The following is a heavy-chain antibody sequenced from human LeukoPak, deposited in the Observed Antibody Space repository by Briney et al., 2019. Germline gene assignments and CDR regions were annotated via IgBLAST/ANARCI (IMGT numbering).Heavy chain of an antibody. D-gene: IGHD3-10*01. CDR1: GFIFSNYA. J-gene: IGHJ4*02. CDR2: ISGSGGTT. V-gene: IGHV3-23*01. Sequence: GGSLRLSCAASGFIFSNYAMTWARLTPGKGLEWVSPISGSGGTTYYADSVKGRFTISRDSSTNTLYLQLSSLRAEDTAIYYCARGGSVFAYFFDYWGQGTLVTVSS. CDR3: ARGGSVFAYFFDY.